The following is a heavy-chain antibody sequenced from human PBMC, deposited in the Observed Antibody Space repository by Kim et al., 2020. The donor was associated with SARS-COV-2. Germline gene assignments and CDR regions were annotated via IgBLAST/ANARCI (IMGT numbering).Heavy chain of an antibody. J-gene: IGHJ4*02. Sequence: NPSLKSRVTISVDTSKTQFSLKLSSVTAADTAVYYCARAPTHGDYEYFDYWGQGTLVTVSS. D-gene: IGHD4-17*01. V-gene: IGHV4-30-2*05. CDR3: ARAPTHGDYEYFDY.